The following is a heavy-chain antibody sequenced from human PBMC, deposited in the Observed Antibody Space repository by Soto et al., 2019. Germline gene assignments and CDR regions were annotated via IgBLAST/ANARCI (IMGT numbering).Heavy chain of an antibody. Sequence: ASVKVSCKASGYTFTSYYMHWVRQAPGQGLEWMGIINPSGGSTNYNPSLKSRVTISVDTSKNQFSLKLSSVTAADTAVYYCASGSDYDILTGYRYWGQGTLVTVSS. J-gene: IGHJ4*02. D-gene: IGHD3-9*01. CDR3: ASGSDYDILTGYRY. V-gene: IGHV1-46*01. CDR2: INPSGGST. CDR1: GYTFTSYY.